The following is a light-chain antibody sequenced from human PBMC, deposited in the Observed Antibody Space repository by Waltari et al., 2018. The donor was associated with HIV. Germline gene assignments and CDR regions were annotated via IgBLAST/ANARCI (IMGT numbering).Light chain of an antibody. CDR3: QQYGSSPPLT. CDR1: QSIIGSY. V-gene: IGKV3-20*01. J-gene: IGKJ4*01. Sequence: EIVLTQSPGTLSLSPGERATLSCSATQSIIGSYLAWYQQKPGQAPRLLIYGASSRATGIPDRYSGSGSGTDFTLTISRLEPEDFAVYFCQQYGSSPPLTFGGGTKVEIK. CDR2: GAS.